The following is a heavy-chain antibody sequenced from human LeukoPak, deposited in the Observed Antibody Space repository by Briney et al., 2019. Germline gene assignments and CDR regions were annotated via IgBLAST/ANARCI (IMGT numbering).Heavy chain of an antibody. D-gene: IGHD2-2*01. CDR2: INPNSGGT. J-gene: IGHJ5*02. V-gene: IGHV1-2*02. Sequence: GASVKVSCKASGYTFTGYYMHWVRQAPGQGLEWMGWINPNSGGTNYAQKFQGRVTMTRDTSISTAYMELSRLRSDDTAAYYCARDQCSSTSCYLNWFDPWGQGTLVTVSS. CDR1: GYTFTGYY. CDR3: ARDQCSSTSCYLNWFDP.